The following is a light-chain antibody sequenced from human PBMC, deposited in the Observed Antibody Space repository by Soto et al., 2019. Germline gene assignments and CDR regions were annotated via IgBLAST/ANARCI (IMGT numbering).Light chain of an antibody. CDR1: SSDVGSYNL. CDR2: VVS. Sequence: QSALTQPASVSGSPGQSTTISCTGTSSDVGSYNLVSWYQHHPGKAPQLMIFVVSKRPSGVSNRFSGSKSGNTASLTISGLQAEDEDDYYCCSYAGDNYVFGAGTKVTVL. V-gene: IGLV2-23*02. CDR3: CSYAGDNYV. J-gene: IGLJ1*01.